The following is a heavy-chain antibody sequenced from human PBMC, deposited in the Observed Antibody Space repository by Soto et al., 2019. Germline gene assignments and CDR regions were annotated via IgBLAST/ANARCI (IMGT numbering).Heavy chain of an antibody. CDR3: ARSRARVYYYDSSGYYEP. D-gene: IGHD3-22*01. Sequence: SETLSLTGTVSGGSISSGGYYWSWIRQHPGKGLEWIGYIYYSGSTYYNPSLKSRVTISVDTSKNQFSLKLSSVTAADTAVYYCARSRARVYYYDSSGYYEPWGQGTLVTVSS. J-gene: IGHJ5*02. CDR2: IYYSGST. CDR1: GGSISSGGYY. V-gene: IGHV4-31*03.